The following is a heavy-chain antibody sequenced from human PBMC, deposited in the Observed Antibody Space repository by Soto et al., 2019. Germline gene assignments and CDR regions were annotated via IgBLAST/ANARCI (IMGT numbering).Heavy chain of an antibody. D-gene: IGHD3-10*01. CDR2: MNPDSGNT. CDR1: GYTFTSYD. CDR3: ARSVGGSNVNFDY. V-gene: IGHV1-8*01. Sequence: QVQLVQSGAEVRTPGASVKVSCKASGYTFTSYDINWVRQATGQGPEWMGWMNPDSGNTGYVQKFQGRVTMTRNTAISTAYRERSSLRSENTAVYYCARSVGGSNVNFDYWGQGTLVTVSS. J-gene: IGHJ4*02.